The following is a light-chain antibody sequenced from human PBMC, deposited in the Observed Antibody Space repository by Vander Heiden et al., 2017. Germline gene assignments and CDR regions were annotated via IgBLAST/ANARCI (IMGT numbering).Light chain of an antibody. J-gene: IGKJ2*01. Sequence: EIVLTQSPGTLSLSPGERATLSCRASQSVSGNYITWYQQKPGQAPRLLIYGASSRATGIPDRFSGSGSGTDFTLTISRLEPEDFAVYYCQLYGSSPRTFGQGTKLEIK. CDR1: QSVSGNY. V-gene: IGKV3-20*01. CDR3: QLYGSSPRT. CDR2: GAS.